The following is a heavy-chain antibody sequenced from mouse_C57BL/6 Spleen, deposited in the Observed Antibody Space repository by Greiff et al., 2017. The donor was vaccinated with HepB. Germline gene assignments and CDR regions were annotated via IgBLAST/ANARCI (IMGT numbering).Heavy chain of an antibody. V-gene: IGHV5-16*01. CDR3: AREDGYLYYFDY. D-gene: IGHD2-3*01. CDR2: INYDGSST. J-gene: IGHJ2*01. Sequence: EVKLMESEGGLVQPGSSMKLSCTASGFTFSDYYMAWVRQVPEKGLEWVANINYDGSSTYYLDSLKSRFIISRADAKNMLYLQMRSLKSEDTATYYCAREDGYLYYFDYWGQGTTLTVSS. CDR1: GFTFSDYY.